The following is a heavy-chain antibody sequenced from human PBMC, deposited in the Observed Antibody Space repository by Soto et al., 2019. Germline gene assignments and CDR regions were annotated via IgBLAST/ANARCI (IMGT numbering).Heavy chain of an antibody. V-gene: IGHV3-30*18. J-gene: IGHJ5*02. CDR2: ISYDGSNK. CDR1: GFTFSSYG. CDR3: AKDLSAYGDVVVPAAQS. Sequence: QVQLVESGGGVVQPGRSLRLSCAASGFTFSSYGMHWVRQAPGKGLEWVAVISYDGSNKYYADSVKGRFTISRDNSENTLYLQMNSLRAEDTAVYYCAKDLSAYGDVVVPAAQSWGQGTLVTVSS. D-gene: IGHD2-2*01.